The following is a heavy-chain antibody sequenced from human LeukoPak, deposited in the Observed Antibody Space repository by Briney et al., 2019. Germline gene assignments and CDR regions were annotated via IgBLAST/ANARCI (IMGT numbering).Heavy chain of an antibody. CDR3: ARSSVVTAMVHLDY. D-gene: IGHD2-21*02. Sequence: ASVKVSCKASGYTFTSYGISWVRRAPGQGLEWMGWISAYNGNTNYAQKLQGRVTMTTDTSTSTAYMELRSLRSEDTAVYYCARSSVVTAMVHLDYWGQGTLVTVSS. CDR1: GYTFTSYG. V-gene: IGHV1-18*01. J-gene: IGHJ4*02. CDR2: ISAYNGNT.